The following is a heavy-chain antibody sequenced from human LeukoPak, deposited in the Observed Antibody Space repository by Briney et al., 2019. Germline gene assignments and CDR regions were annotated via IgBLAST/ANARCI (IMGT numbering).Heavy chain of an antibody. J-gene: IGHJ4*02. V-gene: IGHV3-33*06. CDR1: GFTFSRYG. D-gene: IGHD1-1*01. CDR3: AKAHVGATYHATGVDY. Sequence: PGRSLRLSCAASGFTFSRYGMHWVRQAPGKGLEWVAVIWYDGSNKYYADSVKGRFTISRDNSKNTLYLQMNSLRAEDTAVYYCAKAHVGATYHATGVDYWGQGTLVTVSS. CDR2: IWYDGSNK.